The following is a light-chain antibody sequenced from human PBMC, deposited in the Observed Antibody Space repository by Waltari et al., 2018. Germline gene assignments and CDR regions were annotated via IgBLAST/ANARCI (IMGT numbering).Light chain of an antibody. CDR3: QNHERLPAV. J-gene: IGKJ1*01. CDR1: QSVGRY. V-gene: IGKV3-20*01. CDR2: GAS. Sequence: EIVLTQSPGPLSLSPGERATLSCTASQSVGRYLAWYQQKPGQAPRLLIYGASSRATGIPDRFSGSGSGTDFSLTISRLEPEDFAVYYCQNHERLPAVFGQGTKVEIK.